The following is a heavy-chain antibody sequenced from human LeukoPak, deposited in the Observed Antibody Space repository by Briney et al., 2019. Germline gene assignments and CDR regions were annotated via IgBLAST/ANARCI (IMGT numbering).Heavy chain of an antibody. V-gene: IGHV1-2*02. CDR1: GYTFTGYY. D-gene: IGHD3-16*01. Sequence: ASVKVSCKASGYTFTGYYMHWVRQAPGQGLEWMGWINPNSGGTNYAQKFQGRVTMTRDTSISTAYMELSRLRSDDTSVYYCARGDGGGSYFDYWGQGTLVTVSS. CDR2: INPNSGGT. J-gene: IGHJ4*02. CDR3: ARGDGGGSYFDY.